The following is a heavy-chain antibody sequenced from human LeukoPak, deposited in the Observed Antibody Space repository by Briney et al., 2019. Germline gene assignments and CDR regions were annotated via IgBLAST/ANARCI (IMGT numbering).Heavy chain of an antibody. D-gene: IGHD4-17*01. CDR1: GGSISSGGYY. V-gene: IGHV4-31*03. CDR2: IYHSGST. Sequence: SETLSLTCTVSGGSISSGGYYWSWIRQHPGKGLEWIGYIYHSGSTYYNPSLKSRVTTSVDTSKNQFSLKLSSVTAADTAVCYCARGRSGTTVTTSWDFDLWGRGTLVTVSS. J-gene: IGHJ2*01. CDR3: ARGRSGTTVTTSWDFDL.